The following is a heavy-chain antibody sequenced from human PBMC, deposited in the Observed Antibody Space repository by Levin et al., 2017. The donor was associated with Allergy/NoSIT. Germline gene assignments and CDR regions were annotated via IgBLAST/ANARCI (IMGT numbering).Heavy chain of an antibody. J-gene: IGHJ6*02. CDR2: ITPDASHK. Sequence: GGSLRLSCAASGFTFSTYGIYWVRQAPGKGLEWVALITPDASHKFYADSVKGRFSISRDNSKNTLYLEMNSLRAEDTAVYYCTKGGDMDVWGQGTTVAVSS. CDR3: TKGGDMDV. V-gene: IGHV3-30*18. CDR1: GFTFSTYG. D-gene: IGHD3-16*01.